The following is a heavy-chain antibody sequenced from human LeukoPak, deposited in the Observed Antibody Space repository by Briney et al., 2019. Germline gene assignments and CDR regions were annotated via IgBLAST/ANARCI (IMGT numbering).Heavy chain of an antibody. Sequence: SETLPLTCTVSGGSISSGGYYWSWIRPHPGKGLEWIGYIYYSGSTYYNPSLKSRLIISVDTSKNQFSLKLSSVTAADTAVYYCARDLNYDSSGGFDYWGQGTLVTVSS. V-gene: IGHV4-31*03. CDR3: ARDLNYDSSGGFDY. CDR1: GGSISSGGYY. D-gene: IGHD3-22*01. J-gene: IGHJ4*02. CDR2: IYYSGST.